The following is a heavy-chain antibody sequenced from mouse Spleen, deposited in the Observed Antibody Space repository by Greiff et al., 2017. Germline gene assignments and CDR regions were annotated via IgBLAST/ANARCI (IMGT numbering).Heavy chain of an antibody. J-gene: IGHJ4*01. CDR1: GYSFTDYN. V-gene: IGHV1-39*01. CDR3: ARGIYYGNSYYAMDY. Sequence: ESGPELVKPGASVKISCKASGYSFTDYNMNWVKQSNGKSLEWIGVINPNYGTTSYNQKFKGKATLTVDQSSSTAYMQLNSLTSEDSAVYYCARGIYYGNSYYAMDYWGQGTSVTVSS. CDR2: INPNYGTT. D-gene: IGHD2-1*01.